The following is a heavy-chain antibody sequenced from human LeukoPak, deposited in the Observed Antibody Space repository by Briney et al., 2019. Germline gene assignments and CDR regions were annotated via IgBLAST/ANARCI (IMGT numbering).Heavy chain of an antibody. CDR2: ISAYNGNT. CDR1: GYTFTSYG. V-gene: IGHV1-18*01. CDR3: ARDRVIAVAGNPHDY. Sequence: ASVKVSCKASGYTFTSYGISWVRQAPGQGLEWMGWISAYNGNTNYAQKLQGRVTMTTDTSTSTAYMELRSLRSDDTAVYYCARDRVIAVAGNPHDYWGQGTLVTVSS. J-gene: IGHJ4*02. D-gene: IGHD6-19*01.